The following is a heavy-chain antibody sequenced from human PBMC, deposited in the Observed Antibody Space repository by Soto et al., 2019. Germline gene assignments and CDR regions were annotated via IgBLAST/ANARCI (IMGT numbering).Heavy chain of an antibody. J-gene: IGHJ5*02. Sequence: PGGSLRLSCAASGFTFSSYSMNWVRQAPGKGLEWVSSISSSSSYIYYADSVKGRFTISRDNAKNSLYLQMNSLRAEDTAVYYCARDLSSGWSWDDIDLGWFDPWGQGTLVTVS. CDR1: GFTFSSYS. V-gene: IGHV3-21*01. D-gene: IGHD6-19*01. CDR2: ISSSSSYI. CDR3: ARDLSSGWSWDDIDLGWFDP.